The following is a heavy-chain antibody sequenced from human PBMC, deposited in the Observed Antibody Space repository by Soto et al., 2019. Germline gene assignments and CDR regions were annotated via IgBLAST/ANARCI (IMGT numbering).Heavy chain of an antibody. CDR2: INHSGST. Sequence: SETLSLTCAVYGGSFSGYYWSWIRQPPGKGLEWIGEINHSGSTNYNPSLKSRVTISVDTSKNQFSLKLSSVTAADTAVYYCARSFRLLWFGELLSWFDPWGQGTLVTVSS. D-gene: IGHD3-10*01. J-gene: IGHJ5*02. CDR1: GGSFSGYY. V-gene: IGHV4-34*01. CDR3: ARSFRLLWFGELLSWFDP.